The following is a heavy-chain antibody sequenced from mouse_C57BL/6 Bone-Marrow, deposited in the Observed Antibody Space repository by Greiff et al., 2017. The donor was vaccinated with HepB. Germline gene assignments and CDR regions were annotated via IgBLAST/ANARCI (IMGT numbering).Heavy chain of an antibody. CDR1: GYTFTSYW. J-gene: IGHJ1*03. CDR3: TRSRYYYGSKYFDV. V-gene: IGHV1-5*01. D-gene: IGHD1-1*01. CDR2: IYPGNSDT. Sequence: EVQLQQSGTVLARPGASVKMSCKTSGYTFTSYWMHWVKQRPGQGLEWIGAIYPGNSDTSYNQKFKGKAKLTAVTSASTAYMELSSLTNEDSAVYYCTRSRYYYGSKYFDVWGTGTTVTVSA.